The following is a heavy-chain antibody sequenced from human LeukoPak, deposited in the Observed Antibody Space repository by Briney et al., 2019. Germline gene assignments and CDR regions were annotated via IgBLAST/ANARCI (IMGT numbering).Heavy chain of an antibody. CDR1: GFTFSSYG. D-gene: IGHD3-22*01. Sequence: PGGTLRLSCAASGFTFSSYGMSWVRQDPGKGLEWVSSISSSSSYIYYADSVKGRFTISRDNAKNSLYLQMNSLRAEDTAVYYCARDYYYDSSGFPPNFDYWGQGTLVTVSS. J-gene: IGHJ4*02. CDR3: ARDYYYDSSGFPPNFDY. CDR2: ISSSSSYI. V-gene: IGHV3-21*01.